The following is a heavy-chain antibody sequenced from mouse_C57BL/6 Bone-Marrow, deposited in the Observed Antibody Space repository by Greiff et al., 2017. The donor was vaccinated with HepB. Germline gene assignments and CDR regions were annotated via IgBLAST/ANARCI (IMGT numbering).Heavy chain of an antibody. J-gene: IGHJ4*01. V-gene: IGHV1-37*01. CDR3: GRYAMDY. CDR2: INHDNGDT. Sequence: EVQLQQSGPELVKPGASVKISCKASGYSFTGYFMNWVKQSHGKSLEWIGRINHDNGDTFYNKKFKGMATLTVDKTSSTDNMELLSLKSEDFAVDYCGRYAMDYWGQGTSVTVSS. CDR1: GYSFTGYF.